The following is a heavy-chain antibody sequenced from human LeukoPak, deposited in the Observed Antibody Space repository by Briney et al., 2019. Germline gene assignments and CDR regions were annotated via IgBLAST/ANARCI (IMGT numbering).Heavy chain of an antibody. CDR1: GGSISSYY. V-gene: IGHV4-59*01. J-gene: IGHJ4*02. CDR2: IYYSGST. Sequence: PSETLSLTCTVSGGSISSYYWSWIRQPPGKGLEWIGYIYYSGSTNYNPSLKSRVTISVDTSKNQFSLKLSSVTAADTAVYYCASIRHDFWSGYYIDYWGQGTLVTVSS. CDR3: ASIRHDFWSGYYIDY. D-gene: IGHD3-3*01.